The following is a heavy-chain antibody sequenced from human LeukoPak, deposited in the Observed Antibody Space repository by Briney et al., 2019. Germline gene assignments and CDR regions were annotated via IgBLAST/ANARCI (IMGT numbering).Heavy chain of an antibody. CDR1: GFTFSSYW. D-gene: IGHD1-1*01. CDR2: ISSSSNYI. CDR3: ARVGTRAD. J-gene: IGHJ4*02. Sequence: GGSLRLSCAASGFTFSSYWMHWVRQAPGKGLEWVSSISSSSNYIHYADSLKGRFTISRDNANNSLYLQMNSLRAEDTAVYYCARVGTRADWGQGTLVTVSS. V-gene: IGHV3-21*01.